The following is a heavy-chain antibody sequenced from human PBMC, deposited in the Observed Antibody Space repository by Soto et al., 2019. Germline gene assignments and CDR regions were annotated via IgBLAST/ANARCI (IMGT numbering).Heavy chain of an antibody. J-gene: IGHJ6*02. CDR3: ARKLELRGSYYYYYDMDV. CDR2: INPNSGGT. D-gene: IGHD1-7*01. V-gene: IGHV1-2*02. Sequence: ASVKVSCKASGYTFTDYYMHLVRQAPGQGLEWMGWINPNSGGTNYAQKFQGRVTMTRDTSISTAYMELSRLRSDDTAVYYCARKLELRGSYYYYYDMDVWGQGTTVTVLL. CDR1: GYTFTDYY.